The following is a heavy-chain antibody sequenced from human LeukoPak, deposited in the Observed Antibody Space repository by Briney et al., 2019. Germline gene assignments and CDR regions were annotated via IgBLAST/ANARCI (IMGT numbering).Heavy chain of an antibody. D-gene: IGHD3-3*01. CDR3: ATRSGDFWSGYVD. CDR2: FDPEEAKM. V-gene: IGHV1-24*01. J-gene: IGHJ4*02. CDR1: GYSVTELS. Sequence: ASVRVSCKVSGYSVTELSMQWVRQAPGKGLECLGGFDPEEAKMVYAQKFQGRVTMTEDTSTDTAYMELRGLTSEDMAVYYCATRSGDFWSGYVDWGQGTLVAVSS.